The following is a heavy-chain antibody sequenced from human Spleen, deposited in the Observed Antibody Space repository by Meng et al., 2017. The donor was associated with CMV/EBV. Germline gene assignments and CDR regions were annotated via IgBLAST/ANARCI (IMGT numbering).Heavy chain of an antibody. Sequence: GESLKISCTASGFSFNTYALHWVRQAPGKGPEWIGVISSEGSIKFYADSVKGRFTIPRDNTKNTLSLQMNSLRTEDTAVYHCAKELSRIAARSASGDGMDVWGQGTTVTVSS. J-gene: IGHJ6*02. CDR2: ISSEGSIK. V-gene: IGHV3-30-3*01. CDR3: AKELSRIAARSASGDGMDV. D-gene: IGHD6-6*01. CDR1: GFSFNTYA.